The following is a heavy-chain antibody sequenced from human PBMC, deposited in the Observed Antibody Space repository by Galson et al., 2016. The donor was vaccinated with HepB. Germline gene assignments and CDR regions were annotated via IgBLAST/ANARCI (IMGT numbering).Heavy chain of an antibody. Sequence: SLRLSCAASGFIFSNYDMYWVRQAPGKGLEWVSHISYNGHKKNYADSVKARFTISRDDSNNTLYLQMHSLTPDDTAVYYCAKGKGGSGYYFDSWGQGTLVTVSS. D-gene: IGHD6-19*01. J-gene: IGHJ4*02. CDR1: GFIFSNYD. V-gene: IGHV3-30*18. CDR2: ISYNGHKK. CDR3: AKGKGGSGYYFDS.